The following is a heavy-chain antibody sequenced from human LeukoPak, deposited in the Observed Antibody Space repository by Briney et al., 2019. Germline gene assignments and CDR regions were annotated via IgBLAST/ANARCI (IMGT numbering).Heavy chain of an antibody. D-gene: IGHD2-2*02. Sequence: GGSLRLSCAASGFTFSDYYMSWIRQAPGKGLEWVSYISSVGNPIYYADSVKGRFTISRDNAKNSLFLQMNSLRAEDTAVYYCVRAVPAAILGAFDIWGQGTMVTVSS. CDR3: VRAVPAAILGAFDI. CDR2: ISSVGNPI. V-gene: IGHV3-11*04. J-gene: IGHJ3*02. CDR1: GFTFSDYY.